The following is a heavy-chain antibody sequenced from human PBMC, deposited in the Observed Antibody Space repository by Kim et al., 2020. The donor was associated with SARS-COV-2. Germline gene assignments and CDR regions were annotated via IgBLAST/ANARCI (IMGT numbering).Heavy chain of an antibody. Sequence: YYADCVEGRFTISGDNSKTTLYLEVNRRRAEDTAVYYCAKDKDLGYGMDVWGQGTTVTVSS. J-gene: IGHJ6*02. V-gene: IGHV3-30*02. CDR3: AKDKDLGYGMDV. D-gene: IGHD2-15*01.